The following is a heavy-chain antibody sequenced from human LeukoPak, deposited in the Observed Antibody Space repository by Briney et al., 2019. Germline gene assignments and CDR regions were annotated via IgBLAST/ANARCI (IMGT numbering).Heavy chain of an antibody. CDR2: ISTSGNYI. V-gene: IGHV3-21*03. Sequence: GGSLRLSCAASGFTFSSYWMSWVRQAPGKGLEWVSYISTSGNYIYYADSVKAHFTISRDNAKNSLYLQMNSLRAEDTALYYCARGAYDSSGTFDFWGQGTLVTVSS. CDR1: GFTFSSYW. D-gene: IGHD3-22*01. J-gene: IGHJ4*02. CDR3: ARGAYDSSGTFDF.